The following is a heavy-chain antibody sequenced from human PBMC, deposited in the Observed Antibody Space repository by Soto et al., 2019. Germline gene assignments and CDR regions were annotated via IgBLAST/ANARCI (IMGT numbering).Heavy chain of an antibody. CDR2: IDPSDSYT. J-gene: IGHJ6*02. Sequence: GEALKISCKCSGYSFTSYWISWVRQMPGKGLEWVGRIDPSDSYTNYSPSFQGHVTISADKSISTAYLRCSSLKASDTAMYYCASRRRNSSASRYAYYGMDVWGQGTTVTVSS. D-gene: IGHD3-22*01. CDR3: ASRRRNSSASRYAYYGMDV. CDR1: GYSFTSYW. V-gene: IGHV5-10-1*01.